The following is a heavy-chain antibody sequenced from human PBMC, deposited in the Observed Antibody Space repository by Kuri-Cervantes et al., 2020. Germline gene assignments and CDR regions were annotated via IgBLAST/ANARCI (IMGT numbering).Heavy chain of an antibody. CDR2: ISYDGSNK. D-gene: IGHD6-13*01. Sequence: GESLKISCAASGFTFSSYGMHWVRQAPGKGLEWVAVISYDGSNKYYADSAKGRFTISRDNSKNTLYLQMNSLRAEDTAVYYCARDLLRAAAGTLDYRGQGTLVTVSS. V-gene: IGHV3-30*03. J-gene: IGHJ4*02. CDR1: GFTFSSYG. CDR3: ARDLLRAAAGTLDY.